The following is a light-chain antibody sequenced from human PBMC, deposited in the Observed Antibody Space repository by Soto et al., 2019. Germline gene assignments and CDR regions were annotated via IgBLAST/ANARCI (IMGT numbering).Light chain of an antibody. Sequence: QSALTQPASVSGSPGQSITISCTGTSSDVGAYNHVSWYQQHPGKAPQLIIYEVSNRPSGLSDRFSASKSGNTASLTISGLQTEFGAHYCCRPYPPRSPLVCGTGPKATVL. CDR1: SSDVGAYNH. J-gene: IGLJ1*01. CDR3: RPYPPRSPLV. V-gene: IGLV2-14*01. CDR2: EVS.